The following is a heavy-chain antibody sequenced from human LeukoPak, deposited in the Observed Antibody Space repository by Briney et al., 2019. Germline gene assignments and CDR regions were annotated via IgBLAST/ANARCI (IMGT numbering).Heavy chain of an antibody. CDR1: GGSISSYY. V-gene: IGHV4-59*01. CDR3: AGGLGYCSGGSCYPPNWFDP. Sequence: PSETLSLTCTVSGGSISSYYWSWIRQPPGKGLEWIGYIYYSGSTNYNPSLKSRVTISVDTSKNQFSLKLSSVTAADTAVYYCAGGLGYCSGGSCYPPNWFDPWDQGTLVTVSS. D-gene: IGHD2-15*01. CDR2: IYYSGST. J-gene: IGHJ5*02.